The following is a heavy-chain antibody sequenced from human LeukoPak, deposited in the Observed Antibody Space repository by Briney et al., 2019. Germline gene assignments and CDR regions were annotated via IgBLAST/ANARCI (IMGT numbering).Heavy chain of an antibody. J-gene: IGHJ4*02. Sequence: GGSLRLSCAASGFTFSSYWMSWVRQAPGKGLEWVANIKQDGSEKYYVDSVKGRFTISRDNAKNSLYLQMNSLRAEDTAVYYCARGGPNWNRDFDYWGQGTLVTVSS. CDR2: IKQDGSEK. D-gene: IGHD1-20*01. CDR1: GFTFSSYW. CDR3: ARGGPNWNRDFDY. V-gene: IGHV3-7*01.